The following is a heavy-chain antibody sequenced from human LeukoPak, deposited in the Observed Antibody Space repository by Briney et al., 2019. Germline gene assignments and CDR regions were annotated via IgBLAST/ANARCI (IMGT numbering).Heavy chain of an antibody. J-gene: IGHJ4*02. Sequence: GGSLRLSCAASGFIFSDYSMNWVRQAPGKGLEWVSSISSGSYYIHYADSVKGRFTISRDNAKNSLYLQMNSLRAEDTAVYYCARGDGAPDYWGQGTLVTVSS. V-gene: IGHV3-21*01. CDR3: ARGDGAPDY. CDR1: GFIFSDYS. CDR2: ISSGSYYI. D-gene: IGHD4-17*01.